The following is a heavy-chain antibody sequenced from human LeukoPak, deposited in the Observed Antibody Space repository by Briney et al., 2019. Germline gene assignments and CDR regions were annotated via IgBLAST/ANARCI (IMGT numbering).Heavy chain of an antibody. J-gene: IGHJ5*02. Sequence: SETLSLTCAVNGGSFSGYYWSWIRQSPGKGLEWIGEINDSGSTNYNPSLKSRVTISVDTSKNQFSLKLSSVTAADTAVYYCARGGVVGIGPIFDPWGQGTLVTVSS. CDR3: ARGGVVGIGPIFDP. CDR1: GGSFSGYY. CDR2: INDSGST. D-gene: IGHD2-15*01. V-gene: IGHV4-34*01.